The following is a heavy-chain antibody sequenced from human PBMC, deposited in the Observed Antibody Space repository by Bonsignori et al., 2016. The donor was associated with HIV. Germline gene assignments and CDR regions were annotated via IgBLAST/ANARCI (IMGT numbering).Heavy chain of an antibody. D-gene: IGHD3-22*01. J-gene: IGHJ6*03. CDR2: ISAYNGDT. Sequence: ASVKVSCKASGYTFSSYGISWVRQAPGQGLEWMGWISAYNGDTNYAQRLQGRVTMTTDTSTSTAYMELRSLRSDDTAVYYCARDLYDSSGYYDYYYMDVWGKGTTVTVSS. V-gene: IGHV1-18*01. CDR3: ARDLYDSSGYYDYYYMDV. CDR1: GYTFSSYG.